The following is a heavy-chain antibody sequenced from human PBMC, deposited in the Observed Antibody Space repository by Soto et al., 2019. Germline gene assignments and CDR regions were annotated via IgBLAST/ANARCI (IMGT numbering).Heavy chain of an antibody. V-gene: IGHV3-48*02. Sequence: EVQLVESGGGLVQPGGSLRLSCAASGFTFSSYSMNWVRQAPGKGLEWVSYISSSSSTIYYAYSVKGRFTISRDNAKNSLHLQMNSLRDEDTAVYYCAREPHEGWFDYWGQGTLVTVSS. CDR2: ISSSSSTI. CDR3: AREPHEGWFDY. CDR1: GFTFSSYS. J-gene: IGHJ4*02.